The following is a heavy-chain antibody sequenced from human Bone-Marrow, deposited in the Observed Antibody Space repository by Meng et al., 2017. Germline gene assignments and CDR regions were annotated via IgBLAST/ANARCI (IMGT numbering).Heavy chain of an antibody. D-gene: IGHD6-13*01. V-gene: IGHV4-59*01. CDR1: GGSISSYY. CDR2: IYYSGST. J-gene: IGHJ6*01. CDR3: ARVSSSWHGYGMDV. Sequence: SETLSLTCTVSGGSISSYYWSWIRQPPGKGLEWIGYIYYSGSTNYNPSLKSRVTISVDTSKNQFSLKLSSVTAADTAVYYCARVSSSWHGYGMDVWGQGNTVNGAS.